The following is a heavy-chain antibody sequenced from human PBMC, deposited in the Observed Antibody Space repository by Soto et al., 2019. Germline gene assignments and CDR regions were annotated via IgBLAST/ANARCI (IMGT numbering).Heavy chain of an antibody. CDR2: ISGSGGST. J-gene: IGHJ4*02. CDR3: AKDYYDSSGYRADY. D-gene: IGHD3-22*01. CDR1: GFTFSSYA. V-gene: IGHV3-23*01. Sequence: GGSLRLSCAASGFTFSSYAMSWVRQAPGKGLEWVSAISGSGGSTYYADSVKGRFTISRDNSKNTLYLQMNSLRAEDTAVYYCAKDYYDSSGYRADYWGQGTLVTVSS.